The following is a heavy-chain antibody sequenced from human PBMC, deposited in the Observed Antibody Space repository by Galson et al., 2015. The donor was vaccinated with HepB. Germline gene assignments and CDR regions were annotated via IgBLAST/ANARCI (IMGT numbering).Heavy chain of an antibody. CDR2: IYYSGST. Sequence: SETLSLTCTVSGGSISSSSYYWGWIRQPPGKGLEWIGSIYYSGSTYYNPSLKSRVTISVDTSKNQFSLKLSSVTAADTAVYYCARLFRGSWGSGSFDYWGQGTLVTVSS. CDR3: ARLFRGSWGSGSFDY. V-gene: IGHV4-39*01. J-gene: IGHJ4*02. CDR1: GGSISSSSYY. D-gene: IGHD3-10*01.